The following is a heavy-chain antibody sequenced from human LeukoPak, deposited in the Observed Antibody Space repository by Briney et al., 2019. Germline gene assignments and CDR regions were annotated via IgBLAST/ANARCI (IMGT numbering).Heavy chain of an antibody. Sequence: SETLSLTCAVYGGSFSGYYWSWIRQPPGKGLEWIGEINHSGSTNYNPSLKSRVTMSVDTSKNQFSLKLSSVTAADTAVYYCARDRYSGRGKNFDYWGQGTLVTVSS. J-gene: IGHJ4*02. D-gene: IGHD5-18*01. V-gene: IGHV4-34*01. CDR2: INHSGST. CDR1: GGSFSGYY. CDR3: ARDRYSGRGKNFDY.